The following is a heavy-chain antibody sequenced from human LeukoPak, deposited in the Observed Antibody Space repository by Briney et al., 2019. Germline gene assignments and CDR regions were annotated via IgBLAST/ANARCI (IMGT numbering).Heavy chain of an antibody. Sequence: GGSLRLSCTGSGIIFGDYAMTWVRQAPGKGLEWVGFMRGKAYGGTTEYAASVKGRFTLSRDDSRGIAYLQMNSLKSEDTAVYYCARDPDYGDPKLGYGLDVWGQGTTVTVSS. V-gene: IGHV3-49*04. CDR1: GIIFGDYA. J-gene: IGHJ6*02. CDR2: MRGKAYGGTT. D-gene: IGHD4-17*01. CDR3: ARDPDYGDPKLGYGLDV.